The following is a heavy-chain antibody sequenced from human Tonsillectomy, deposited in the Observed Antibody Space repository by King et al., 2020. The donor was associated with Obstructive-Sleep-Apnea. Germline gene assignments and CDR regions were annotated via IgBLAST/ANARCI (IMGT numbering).Heavy chain of an antibody. J-gene: IGHJ4*02. CDR1: GFTVGSNY. Sequence: VQLVESGGGLVQPGGSLRLSCAASGFTVGSNYMSWVRQAPGKGLEWVSIIYSGGSTYYADSVKGRFTISRDNSKNTLYLQMYSLRAEDTAVYYCARDVNYYDSGSSLDYWGQGTLVTVSS. D-gene: IGHD3-10*01. CDR3: ARDVNYYDSGSSLDY. V-gene: IGHV3-66*01. CDR2: IYSGGST.